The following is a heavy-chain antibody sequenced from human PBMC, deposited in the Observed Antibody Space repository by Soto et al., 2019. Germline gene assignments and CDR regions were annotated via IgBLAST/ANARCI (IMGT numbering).Heavy chain of an antibody. CDR3: ATQVKGYYYYGMDV. CDR2: IIPIFGTA. CDR1: GGTFSSYA. V-gene: IGHV1-69*01. Sequence: QVQLVQSGAKVKKPGSSVKVSCKASGGTFSSYAISWVRQAPGQGLEWMGGIIPIFGTANYAQKFQGRVTITADESTSTAYMELSSLRSEDTAVYYCATQVKGYYYYGMDVWGQGTTVTVSS. J-gene: IGHJ6*02. D-gene: IGHD3-10*01.